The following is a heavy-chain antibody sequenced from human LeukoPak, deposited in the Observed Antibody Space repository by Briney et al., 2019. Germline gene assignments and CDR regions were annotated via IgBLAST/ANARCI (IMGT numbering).Heavy chain of an antibody. CDR2: ISGSGDSI. CDR3: AKDALISFRGAWSQSDY. D-gene: IGHD3-16*02. Sequence: AGGSLRLSCAASGFTFSSYAMSWVRQAPGNGLEWVSGISGSGDSIYYADFVKGRFTISRDNSKNTLFLQINSLRAEDTAVYYCAKDALISFRGAWSQSDYWGQGTLVTVSS. CDR1: GFTFSSYA. J-gene: IGHJ4*02. V-gene: IGHV3-23*01.